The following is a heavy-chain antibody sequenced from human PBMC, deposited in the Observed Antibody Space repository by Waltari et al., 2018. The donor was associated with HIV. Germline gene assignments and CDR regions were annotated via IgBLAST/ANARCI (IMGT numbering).Heavy chain of an antibody. CDR1: GGSFSGYH. D-gene: IGHD1-26*01. V-gene: IGHV4-34*01. CDR3: ARLRVGATFEDALDI. CDR2: VNHIGTA. J-gene: IGHJ3*02. Sequence: QVQLRQWGAGLLKPSAHLSRTCAVHGGSFSGYHWSWLRQPPGKGLEWLGEVNHIGTANYNPSLKSRVTFSVDPSKNQFSLRLTSVTAADTAVYYCARLRVGATFEDALDIWAQGAMVTVSS.